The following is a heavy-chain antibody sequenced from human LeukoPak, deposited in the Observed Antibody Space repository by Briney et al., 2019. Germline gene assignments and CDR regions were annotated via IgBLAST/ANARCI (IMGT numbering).Heavy chain of an antibody. CDR1: GFTFSHYG. V-gene: IGHV3-30*02. D-gene: IGHD2/OR15-2a*01. J-gene: IGHJ4*02. Sequence: GGSLRLSCETSGFTFSHYGIHWVRQVPGMGLEWVASIKYDGSKIYYAESVQGRFTISRDNSKNNLFLQMTRMRPQDTAVYYCATDGIPSATALANWGQGTLVTVSS. CDR2: IKYDGSKI. CDR3: ATDGIPSATALAN.